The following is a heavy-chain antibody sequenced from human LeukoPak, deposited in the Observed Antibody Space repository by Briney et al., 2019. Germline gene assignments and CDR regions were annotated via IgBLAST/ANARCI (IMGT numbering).Heavy chain of an antibody. CDR3: AKSGGYYYEYRYYFDY. CDR1: GFTFSSYG. D-gene: IGHD3-22*01. J-gene: IGHJ4*02. V-gene: IGHV3-23*01. Sequence: GGSLRLSCAASGFTFSSYGMSWVRQAPGKGLEWVSAISGSGGSTYYADSVKGRFTISRDNSKNTLYLQMNSLRAEGTAVYYCAKSGGYYYEYRYYFDYWGQGTLVTVSS. CDR2: ISGSGGST.